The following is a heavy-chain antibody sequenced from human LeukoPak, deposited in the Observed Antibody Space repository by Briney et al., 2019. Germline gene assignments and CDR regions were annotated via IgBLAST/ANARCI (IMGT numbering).Heavy chain of an antibody. V-gene: IGHV1-8*03. CDR2: MNPNSGNT. CDR1: GYTFTSYD. Sequence: ASVKVSCKASGYTFTSYDINWVRQATGQGLEWMGWMNPNSGNTGYAQKFQGRVTITRNTSISTVYMELSSLRSEDTAVYYCAIPPPNGHYYYMDVWGKGTTVTVSS. J-gene: IGHJ6*03. D-gene: IGHD4-17*01. CDR3: AIPPPNGHYYYMDV.